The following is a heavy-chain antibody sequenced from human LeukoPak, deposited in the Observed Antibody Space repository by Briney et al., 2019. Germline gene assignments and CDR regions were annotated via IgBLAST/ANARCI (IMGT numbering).Heavy chain of an antibody. D-gene: IGHD3-9*01. CDR3: ARETRYFDWSPSFDY. Sequence: ASVKVSCKASGYTFTSYAMNWVRQAPGQGLEWMGWINTNTGNPTYAQGFTGRFVFSLDTSVSAAYLQISSLKAEDTAVYYCARETRYFDWSPSFDYWGQGTLVTVSS. CDR2: INTNTGNP. CDR1: GYTFTSYA. V-gene: IGHV7-4-1*02. J-gene: IGHJ4*02.